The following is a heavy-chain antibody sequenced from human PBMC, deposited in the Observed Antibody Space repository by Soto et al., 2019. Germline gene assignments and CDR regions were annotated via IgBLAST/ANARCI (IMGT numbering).Heavy chain of an antibody. J-gene: IGHJ4*02. Sequence: QVQLQESGPGLVKPSGTLSLTCAVSGGSISSSNWWSWVRQPPGKGLEWIGEIYHSGSTNYNPSLKSRVTISVDKSKNQFSLKLSSVTAADTAVYYCARGLASRTYSSGWYPYFDYWGQGTLVTVSS. CDR3: ARGLASRTYSSGWYPYFDY. D-gene: IGHD6-19*01. CDR1: GGSISSSNW. CDR2: IYHSGST. V-gene: IGHV4-4*02.